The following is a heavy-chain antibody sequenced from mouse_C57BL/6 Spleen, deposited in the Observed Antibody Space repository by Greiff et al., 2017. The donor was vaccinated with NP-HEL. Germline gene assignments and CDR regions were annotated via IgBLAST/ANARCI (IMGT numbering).Heavy chain of an antibody. CDR2: ISSGSSTI. Sequence: EVQRVESGGGLVKPGGSLKLSCAASGFTFSDYGMHWVRQAPEKGLEWVAYISSGSSTIYYADTVKGRFTISRDNAKNTLFLQMTSLRSEDTAMYYCAKHLSYVSGPLDYWGQGTTLTVSS. CDR1: GFTFSDYG. V-gene: IGHV5-17*01. J-gene: IGHJ2*01. D-gene: IGHD1-1*01. CDR3: AKHLSYVSGPLDY.